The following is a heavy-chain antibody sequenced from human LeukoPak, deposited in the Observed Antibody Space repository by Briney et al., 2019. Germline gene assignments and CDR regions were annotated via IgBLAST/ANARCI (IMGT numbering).Heavy chain of an antibody. J-gene: IGHJ4*02. Sequence: GGSLRLSCAASGFTVSRNYMSWVRQAPGKGLEWVSVIYSGGSTYYSDSVKGRFTISRDNSKNTLCFQMNSLRAEDTAVYYCASGIGYCSGGSCYSFDHWGQGTLVTVSS. CDR3: ASGIGYCSGGSCYSFDH. V-gene: IGHV3-53*01. D-gene: IGHD2-15*01. CDR1: GFTVSRNY. CDR2: IYSGGST.